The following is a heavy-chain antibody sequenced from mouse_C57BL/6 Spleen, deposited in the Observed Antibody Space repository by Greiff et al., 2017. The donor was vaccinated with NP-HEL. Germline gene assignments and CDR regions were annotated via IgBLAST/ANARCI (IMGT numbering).Heavy chain of an antibody. D-gene: IGHD2-4*01. J-gene: IGHJ3*01. CDR2: IDPEDGDT. Sequence: EVQLQQSGAELVRPGASVKLSCTASGFNINDYYMHWVKQRPEQGLEWIGRIDPEDGDTEYAPKFQGKATMTADTSSNTAYLQLSSLTSEDTAVYYCTTPLYDYDVWFADWGQGALVTVSA. CDR1: GFNINDYY. CDR3: TTPLYDYDVWFAD. V-gene: IGHV14-1*01.